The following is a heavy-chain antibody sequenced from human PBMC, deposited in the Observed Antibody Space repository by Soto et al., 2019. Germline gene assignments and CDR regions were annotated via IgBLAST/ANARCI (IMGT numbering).Heavy chain of an antibody. J-gene: IGHJ4*02. CDR2: VYHTGST. V-gene: IGHV4-39*02. Sequence: SETLSLTCSVSGGSVSSGTYSWGWIRQTPGKGLEWIGNVYHTGSTYYNPSLKSRLTIPLDASKNRLSLSLTPVTAADTAVYYCVRAYGLFDFWGQGILVTVSS. D-gene: IGHD3-10*01. CDR3: VRAYGLFDF. CDR1: GGSVSSGTYS.